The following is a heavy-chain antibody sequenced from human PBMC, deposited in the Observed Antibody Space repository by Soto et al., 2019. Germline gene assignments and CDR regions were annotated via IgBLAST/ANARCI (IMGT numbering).Heavy chain of an antibody. J-gene: IGHJ6*02. Sequence: GESLKISCKGSGYSFTSYWIGWVRQMPGKGLEWMGIIYPGDSDTRYSPSFQGQVTISADKSISTAYLQWSSLKASDTAMYYCGREVAGTSSYYYGMDVWGQGTTVTVSS. D-gene: IGHD6-19*01. V-gene: IGHV5-51*01. CDR1: GYSFTSYW. CDR3: GREVAGTSSYYYGMDV. CDR2: IYPGDSDT.